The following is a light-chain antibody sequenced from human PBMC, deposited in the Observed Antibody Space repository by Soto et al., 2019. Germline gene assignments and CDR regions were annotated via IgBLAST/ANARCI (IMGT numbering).Light chain of an antibody. J-gene: IGKJ5*01. Sequence: EIQMNKSPSSLSASVGDRAPITCQASQDIKNYLNWYQQKSGKDPKLLIYDASDLETGVPSRFSGSGSGTDFTFTISSLQPEDFATYYCQQSYSTPHVGQGTRLEIK. CDR1: QDIKNY. V-gene: IGKV1-33*01. CDR3: QQSYSTPH. CDR2: DAS.